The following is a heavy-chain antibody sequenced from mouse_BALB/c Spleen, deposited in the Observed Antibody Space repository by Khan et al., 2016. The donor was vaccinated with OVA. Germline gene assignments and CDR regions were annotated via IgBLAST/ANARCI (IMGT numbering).Heavy chain of an antibody. CDR3: ASELERYYARDY. D-gene: IGHD4-1*01. J-gene: IGHJ4*01. V-gene: IGHV3-2*02. CDR1: GYSITSDYA. CDR2: ISYSGST. Sequence: QLEESGPGLVKPSQSLSLTCTVTGYSITSDYAWNLIRQFPGNKLEWMGYISYSGSTSYHPSLKSRISIPRDTSKDPFVLQLKSVTSEDTATYYDASELERYYARDYWGQGTSVTVSS.